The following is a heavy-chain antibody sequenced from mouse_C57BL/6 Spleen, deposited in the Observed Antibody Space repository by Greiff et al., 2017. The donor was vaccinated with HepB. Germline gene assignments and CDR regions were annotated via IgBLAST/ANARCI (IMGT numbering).Heavy chain of an antibody. V-gene: IGHV1-55*01. CDR3: ARIYYYGTKSYFDY. Sequence: VQLQQPGAELVKPGASVKMSCKASGYTFTSYWITWVKQRPGQGLEWIGDIYPGSGSTNYNEKFKSKATLTVDTSSSTAYMQLSSLTSEDSAVYYCARIYYYGTKSYFDYWGQGTTLTVAS. D-gene: IGHD1-1*01. CDR2: IYPGSGST. CDR1: GYTFTSYW. J-gene: IGHJ2*01.